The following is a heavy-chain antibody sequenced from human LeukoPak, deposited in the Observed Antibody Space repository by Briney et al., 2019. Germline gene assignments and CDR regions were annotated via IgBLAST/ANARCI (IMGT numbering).Heavy chain of an antibody. CDR3: TSGRGSGY. V-gene: IGHV3-7*02. J-gene: IGHJ4*02. D-gene: IGHD3-10*01. CDR2: IKQDGGET. CDR1: GFNFNNYW. Sequence: LGGSLRLSCAASGFNFNNYWMTWVRQAPGKGLDWVANIKQDGGETYYVGSVKGRFTISRDNAKNSLYLQMNSLRAGDTAVYYCTSGRGSGYWGQGTPVTVSS.